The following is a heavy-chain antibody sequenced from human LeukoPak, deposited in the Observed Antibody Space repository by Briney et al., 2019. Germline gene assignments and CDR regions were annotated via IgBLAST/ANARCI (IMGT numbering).Heavy chain of an antibody. Sequence: GGSLRLFCAASGFTFSSYAMSWVRQAPGKGLEWVANIREERGQEYYVDSVKGRFTISKNSAKNSLYLQINTLRVEDTAMYYCASLDTAKQPLANHWGQGTLVTVSS. D-gene: IGHD5-18*01. J-gene: IGHJ5*02. CDR2: IREERGQE. CDR1: GFTFSSYA. V-gene: IGHV3-7*03. CDR3: ASLDTAKQPLANH.